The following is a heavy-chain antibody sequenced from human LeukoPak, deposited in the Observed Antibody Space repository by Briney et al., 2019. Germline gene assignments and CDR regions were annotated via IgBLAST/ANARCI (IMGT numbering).Heavy chain of an antibody. V-gene: IGHV3-53*01. J-gene: IGHJ4*02. CDR3: ARDPHSTMGVSY. CDR1: GFTVSSNH. D-gene: IGHD3-10*01. CDR2: IYSGGST. Sequence: GGSLRLSCAASGFTVSSNHMSWVRQAPGKGLEWVPVIYSGGSTYYTDSVKGRFTISRDNSKNTLYLQMNSLRAEDTAVYYCARDPHSTMGVSYWGQGTLVTVSS.